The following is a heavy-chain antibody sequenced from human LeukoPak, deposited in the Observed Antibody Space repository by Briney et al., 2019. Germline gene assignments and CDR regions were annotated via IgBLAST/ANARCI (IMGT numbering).Heavy chain of an antibody. CDR2: IIPIFGTA. Sequence: ASVKVSCKASGGTFSSYAISWVRQAPGQGLEWMGGIIPIFGTANYAQKFQGRVTITADESTSTAYMELSSLRSEDTAVYYCAREIRYRVEIGFDPWGQGTLATVSS. CDR3: AREIRYRVEIGFDP. J-gene: IGHJ5*02. D-gene: IGHD1-1*01. CDR1: GGTFSSYA. V-gene: IGHV1-69*13.